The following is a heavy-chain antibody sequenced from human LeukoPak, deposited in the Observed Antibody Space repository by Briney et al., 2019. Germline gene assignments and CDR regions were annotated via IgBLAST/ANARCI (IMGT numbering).Heavy chain of an antibody. CDR3: ARDSSVVTAIHLFDY. CDR1: GFTFSNYA. D-gene: IGHD2-21*02. CDR2: ISYDGSDQ. J-gene: IGHJ4*02. Sequence: GGSLRLSCAASGFTFSNYALHWARQAPGKGLEWVAVISYDGSDQYYADSVKGQFTISRDNSKNTLYLQMNSLRAEDTAVYYCARDSSVVTAIHLFDYWGQGTLVTVSS. V-gene: IGHV3-30-3*01.